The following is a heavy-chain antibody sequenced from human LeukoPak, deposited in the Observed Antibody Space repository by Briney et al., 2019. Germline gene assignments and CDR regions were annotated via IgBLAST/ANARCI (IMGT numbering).Heavy chain of an antibody. CDR1: GFTFSDYY. CDR2: ISGSGGST. J-gene: IGHJ4*02. CDR3: AKAGRPYCGGDCYSDY. V-gene: IGHV3-23*01. Sequence: GGSLRLSSAATGFTFSDYYMSWIREAPGKGLEWVSAISGSGGSTYYADSVKGRFTISRDNSKNTLYLQMNSLRAEDTAVYYCAKAGRPYCGGDCYSDYWGQGTLVTVSS. D-gene: IGHD2-21*02.